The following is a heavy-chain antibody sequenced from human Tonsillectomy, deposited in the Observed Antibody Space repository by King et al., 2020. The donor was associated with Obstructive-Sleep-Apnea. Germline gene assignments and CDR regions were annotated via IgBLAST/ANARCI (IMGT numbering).Heavy chain of an antibody. Sequence: VQLQQWGAGLLKPSEILSLTCSVYGGSFSDYYWSWIRQPPGMGLEWIGEINHSGGTSYSPSLKSRVTRSVDTSKNHFSLKLSSLTAADTAVYYCARVPLSYYGSGSNWYFDLWGRGTLVTVSS. D-gene: IGHD3-10*01. V-gene: IGHV4-34*01. CDR3: ARVPLSYYGSGSNWYFDL. CDR2: INHSGGT. J-gene: IGHJ2*01. CDR1: GGSFSDYY.